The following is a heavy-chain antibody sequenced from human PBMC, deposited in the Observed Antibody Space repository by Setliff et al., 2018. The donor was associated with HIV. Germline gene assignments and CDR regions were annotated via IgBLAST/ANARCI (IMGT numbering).Heavy chain of an antibody. Sequence: SETLSLTCAVSGVSFSGYYWSWIRQPPGKGLEWIGEINHSGSTDFNPSLKSRVTLSIDTSKNQFSLKLNSVAAADTAIYYCARLVRGGSGHYFDYWGQGKLVTVSS. CDR2: INHSGST. V-gene: IGHV4-34*01. CDR3: ARLVRGGSGHYFDY. D-gene: IGHD3-10*01. CDR1: GVSFSGYY. J-gene: IGHJ4*02.